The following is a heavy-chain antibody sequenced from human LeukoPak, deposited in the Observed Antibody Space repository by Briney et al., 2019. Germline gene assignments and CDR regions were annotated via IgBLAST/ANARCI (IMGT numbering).Heavy chain of an antibody. D-gene: IGHD6-19*01. Sequence: ASVKVSCKTSGYTFTDYNLHWVRQAPGQRLEWMGIIKPSGGDTSYAQTFQGRVFMTRDTSTSTVYMELSSLKSEDTAVYYCASAAVAGTASFDYWGQGTLVTVSS. CDR1: GYTFTDYN. CDR3: ASAAVAGTASFDY. CDR2: IKPSGGDT. J-gene: IGHJ4*02. V-gene: IGHV1-46*01.